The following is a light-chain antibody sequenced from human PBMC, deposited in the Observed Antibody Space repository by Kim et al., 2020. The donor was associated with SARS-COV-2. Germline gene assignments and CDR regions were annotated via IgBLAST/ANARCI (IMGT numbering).Light chain of an antibody. Sequence: GPKVHISCSGSSPNIGTNYVSWYQPLPGTVPKVLIYDNNKRPSGIPDRFSGSKSGTSGTLDITGLQTGDEADYYCGTWDSSLSVWLFGGGTQLTVL. CDR3: GTWDSSLSVWL. CDR1: SPNIGTNY. CDR2: DNN. V-gene: IGLV1-51*01. J-gene: IGLJ3*02.